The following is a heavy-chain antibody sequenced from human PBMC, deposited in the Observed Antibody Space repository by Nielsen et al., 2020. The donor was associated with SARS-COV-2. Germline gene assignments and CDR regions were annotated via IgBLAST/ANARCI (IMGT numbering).Heavy chain of an antibody. V-gene: IGHV3-23*01. CDR3: AKRRSGLWFGELLPNDDY. Sequence: GESLKISCAASGFTFNNFAMSWVRQAPGKGLEWVSTISGSDDGTYYADSVKGRFTISRDDSKNTLYLQMNSLRAEDTAVYYCAKRRSGLWFGELLPNDDYWGQGTLVTVSS. J-gene: IGHJ4*02. CDR1: GFTFNNFA. D-gene: IGHD3-10*01. CDR2: ISGSDDGT.